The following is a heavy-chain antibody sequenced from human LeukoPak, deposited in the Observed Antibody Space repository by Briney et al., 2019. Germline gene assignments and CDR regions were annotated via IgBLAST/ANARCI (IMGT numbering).Heavy chain of an antibody. Sequence: ASVKVSCKASGYTFTSYDINWVRQATGQGLEWMGWMNPNSGNTGYAQKFQGRVTVTRNTSISTAYMELSSLRSEDTAVYYCARGGTYYYDSSGRLNWLDPWGQGTLVTVSS. V-gene: IGHV1-8*01. CDR3: ARGGTYYYDSSGRLNWLDP. D-gene: IGHD3-22*01. CDR2: MNPNSGNT. CDR1: GYTFTSYD. J-gene: IGHJ5*02.